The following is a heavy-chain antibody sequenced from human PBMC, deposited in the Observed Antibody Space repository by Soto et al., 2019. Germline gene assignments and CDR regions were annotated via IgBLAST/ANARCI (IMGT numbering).Heavy chain of an antibody. J-gene: IGHJ4*02. CDR1: GYTFTSYG. CDR2: ISAHNGNT. V-gene: IGHV1-18*01. D-gene: IGHD1-1*01. CDR3: ARGRYGDY. Sequence: QVHLVQSGAEVKKPGASLKVSCNASGYTFTSYGITWVRLAPGQGLEWMGWISAHNGNTDYAQKLQGRVIVTRDTSTSTAYMVLRSLRSDVTAVYYCARGRYGDYWGQGALVTVSS.